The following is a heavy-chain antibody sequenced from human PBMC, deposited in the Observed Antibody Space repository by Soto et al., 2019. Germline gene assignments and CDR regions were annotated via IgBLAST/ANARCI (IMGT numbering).Heavy chain of an antibody. CDR3: AKPLTRSFDIFGVVIFGLDY. CDR1: GFTFSSYG. CDR2: ISYDGSNK. J-gene: IGHJ4*02. D-gene: IGHD3-3*01. V-gene: IGHV3-30*18. Sequence: SGGSLRLSCAASGFTFSSYGMHWVRQAPGKGLEWVAVISYDGSNKYYADSVKGRFTISRDNSKNTLYLQMNSLRAEDTAGYYCAKPLTRSFDIFGVVIFGLDYWGQGTLVTVSS.